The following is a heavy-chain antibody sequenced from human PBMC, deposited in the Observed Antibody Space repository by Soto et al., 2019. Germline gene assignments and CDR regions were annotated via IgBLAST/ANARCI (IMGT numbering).Heavy chain of an antibody. D-gene: IGHD6-6*01. CDR1: GFTFSSYS. V-gene: IGHV3-21*01. CDR3: ARRALQLVPVSLTYYYYYMDV. CDR2: ISSSSSYI. J-gene: IGHJ6*03. Sequence: EVQLVESGGGLVKPGGSLRLSCAASGFTFSSYSMNWVRQAPGKGLEWVSSISSSSSYIYYADSVKGRFTISRDNAKNSLYLQMTSLRAEDTAVYYCARRALQLVPVSLTYYYYYMDVWGKGTTVTVSS.